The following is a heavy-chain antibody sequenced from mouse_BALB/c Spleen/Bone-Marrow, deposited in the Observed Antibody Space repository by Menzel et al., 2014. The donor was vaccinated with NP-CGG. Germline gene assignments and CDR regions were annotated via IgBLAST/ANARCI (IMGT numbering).Heavy chain of an antibody. Sequence: AQLQQPRTVLARPGASVKMSCKASGYSFTSYWMHWVKQRPGQGLEWIGAIYPGNSDTSYNQKFKGKAKLTAVTSASTAYMELSSLTNEDSAVYYCTRLACCDYWGQGTTLTVRS. J-gene: IGHJ2*01. CDR2: IYPGNSDT. V-gene: IGHV1-5*01. CDR1: GYSFTSYW. CDR3: TRLACCDY.